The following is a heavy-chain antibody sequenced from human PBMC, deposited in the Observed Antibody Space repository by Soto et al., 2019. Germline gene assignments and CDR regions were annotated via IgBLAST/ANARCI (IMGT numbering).Heavy chain of an antibody. J-gene: IGHJ5*02. CDR1: GGTFSSYA. D-gene: IGHD6-6*01. CDR3: ARDGLEYSSSSWFDP. V-gene: IGHV1-69*13. CDR2: IIPIFGTA. Sequence: SVKVSCKASGGTFSSYAISWVRQAPGQGLEWMGGIIPIFGTANYAQKLQGRVTITADESTSTAYMELSSLRSEETAVYYCARDGLEYSSSSWFDPWGQGTLVTVSS.